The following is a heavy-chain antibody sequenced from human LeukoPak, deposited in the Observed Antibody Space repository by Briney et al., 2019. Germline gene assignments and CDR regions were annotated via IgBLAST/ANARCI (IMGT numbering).Heavy chain of an antibody. D-gene: IGHD1-26*01. CDR3: ARWVGATTRYFDY. CDR2: IYHSGST. V-gene: IGHV4-38-2*01. J-gene: IGHJ4*02. CDR1: GYSISSGYY. Sequence: PSETLSLTCAVSGYSISSGYYWGWIRQPPGKGLEWIGSIYHSGSTYYNPSLKSRVTISVDTSKNQFSLKLSSVTAADTDVYYCARWVGATTRYFDYWGQGTLVTVSS.